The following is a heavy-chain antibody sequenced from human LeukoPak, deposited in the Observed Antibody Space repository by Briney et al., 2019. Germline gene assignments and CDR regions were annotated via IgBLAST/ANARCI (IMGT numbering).Heavy chain of an antibody. J-gene: IGHJ1*01. CDR2: IIPVYGTP. D-gene: IGHD3-22*01. V-gene: IGHV1-69*05. CDR3: ARDSSGYPVGYFEH. CDR1: GGPFSRLA. Sequence: ASVKVSCKASGGPFSRLAFSWVRQAPGQGLEWMGGIIPVYGTPNYAQSFQGRVTITTDDSTSTGYMELSSLTSEDTAIYYCARDSSGYPVGYFEHWGQGTLATVSS.